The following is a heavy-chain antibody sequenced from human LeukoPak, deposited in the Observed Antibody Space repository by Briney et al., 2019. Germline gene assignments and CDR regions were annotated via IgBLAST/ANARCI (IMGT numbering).Heavy chain of an antibody. CDR3: AKHPSYQVGATVYFDY. Sequence: GGSLRLSCAASGFTFSSYSMNWVRQAPGKGLEWVSAISGSGGSTYYADSVKGRFTISRDNSKNTLYLQMNSLRAEDTAVYYCAKHPSYQVGATVYFDYWGQGTLVTVSS. CDR2: ISGSGGST. D-gene: IGHD1-26*01. J-gene: IGHJ4*02. CDR1: GFTFSSYS. V-gene: IGHV3-23*01.